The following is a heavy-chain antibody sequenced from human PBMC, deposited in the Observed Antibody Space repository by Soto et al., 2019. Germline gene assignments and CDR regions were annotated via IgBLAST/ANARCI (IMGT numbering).Heavy chain of an antibody. V-gene: IGHV3-64D*08. CDR1: GFTFSSYA. Sequence: GGSLRLSCSASGFTFSSYAMHWVRQAPGKGLEYVSAISSNGGSTYYADSVKGRFTISRDNSKNTLYLQMSSLRAEDTAVYYCVKDQAFTYYDFWSGYYGPAFDIWGQGTMVTVSS. CDR3: VKDQAFTYYDFWSGYYGPAFDI. CDR2: ISSNGGST. D-gene: IGHD3-3*01. J-gene: IGHJ3*02.